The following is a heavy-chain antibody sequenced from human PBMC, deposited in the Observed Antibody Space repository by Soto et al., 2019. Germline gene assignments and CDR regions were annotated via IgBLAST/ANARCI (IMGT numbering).Heavy chain of an antibody. CDR3: ARARLRAVYAFDI. CDR1: GGSVSSGAYY. CDR2: IYYSGST. J-gene: IGHJ3*02. V-gene: IGHV4-31*03. D-gene: IGHD5-12*01. Sequence: QVQLQESDAGLVKASQTLSLTCTVSGGSVSSGAYYWTWIRQRPGKGLEWIGYIYYSGSTYYSPCLKSRLSISLVTSKNQFPLRLCSVTAAKTAMYYCARARLRAVYAFDIWGQGKMVTVSS.